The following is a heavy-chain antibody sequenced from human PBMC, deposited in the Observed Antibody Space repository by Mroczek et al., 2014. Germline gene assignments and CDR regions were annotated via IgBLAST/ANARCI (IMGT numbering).Heavy chain of an antibody. J-gene: IGHJ3*02. CDR1: GGSISSSSYY. Sequence: QVQLVQSGPGLVKPSETLSLTCTVSGGSISSSSYYWGWIRQPPGKGLEWIGSIYYSGSTYYNPSLKSRVTISVDTSKNQFSLKLSSVTAADTAVYYCARHGEYSSSDDAFDIWAKGQWSPSLQ. V-gene: IGHV4-39*01. D-gene: IGHD6-13*01. CDR2: IYYSGST. CDR3: ARHGEYSSSDDAFDI.